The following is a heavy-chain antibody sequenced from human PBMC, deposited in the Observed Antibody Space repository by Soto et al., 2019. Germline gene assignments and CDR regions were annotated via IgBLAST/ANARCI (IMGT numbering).Heavy chain of an antibody. D-gene: IGHD6-13*01. CDR3: ARGLAAAGITGGWFDP. CDR2: IYYSGST. Sequence: TSETLSLTCTVSGGSISSGGYYWSWIRQHPGKGLEWIGYIYYSGSTYYNPSLKSRVTISVDTSKNQFSLKLSSVTAADTAVYYCARGLAAAGITGGWFDPWGQGTLVTVSS. CDR1: GGSISSGGYY. J-gene: IGHJ5*02. V-gene: IGHV4-31*03.